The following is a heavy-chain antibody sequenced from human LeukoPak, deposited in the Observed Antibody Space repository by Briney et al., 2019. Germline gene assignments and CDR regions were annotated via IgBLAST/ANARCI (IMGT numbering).Heavy chain of an antibody. Sequence: SETLSLTCTVSGGSISSGDYYWSWIRQPPGKCLEWIGYIYYSVSTYYKPSLRTRVTISVDTSKNQCSLKLSSVTAAAPAVYYCARARDVLRVFGVDVWGKGTTVTVSS. CDR3: ARARDVLRVFGVDV. CDR2: IYYSVST. CDR1: GGSISSGDYY. D-gene: IGHD3-3*01. V-gene: IGHV4-30-4*08. J-gene: IGHJ6*04.